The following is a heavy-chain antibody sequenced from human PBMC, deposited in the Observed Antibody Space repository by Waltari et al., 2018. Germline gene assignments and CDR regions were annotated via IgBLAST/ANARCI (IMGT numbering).Heavy chain of an antibody. D-gene: IGHD3-22*01. V-gene: IGHV4-34*01. Sequence: QVQLQQWGAGLLKPSETLSLTCAVYGGSFRGYYWSWIRHPPGKGLEWIGEINHSGSTNYNPSLKSRVTISVDTSKNQFSLKLSSVTAADTAVYYCARVNDSSGYYRYYFDYWGQGTLVTVSS. CDR3: ARVNDSSGYYRYYFDY. J-gene: IGHJ4*02. CDR2: INHSGST. CDR1: GGSFRGYY.